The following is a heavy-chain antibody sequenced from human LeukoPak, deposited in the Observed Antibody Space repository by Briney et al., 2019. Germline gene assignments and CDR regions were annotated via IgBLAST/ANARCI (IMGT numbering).Heavy chain of an antibody. D-gene: IGHD5-12*01. CDR1: GFTFSDYY. Sequence: PGGSLRLSCAASGFTFSDYYMSWIRQAPGKGLEWASYISSSGSTIYYADSVKGRFTISRDNAKNSLYLQMNSLRAEDTAVYYCASGPRGGYDSFFDYWGQGTLVTVSS. J-gene: IGHJ4*02. CDR2: ISSSGSTI. V-gene: IGHV3-11*04. CDR3: ASGPRGGYDSFFDY.